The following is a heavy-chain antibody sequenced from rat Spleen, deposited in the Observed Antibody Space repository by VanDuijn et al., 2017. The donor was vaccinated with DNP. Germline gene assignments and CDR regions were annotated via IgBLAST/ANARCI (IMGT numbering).Heavy chain of an antibody. J-gene: IGHJ3*01. V-gene: IGHV2-47*01. CDR2: MWSNGDT. CDR3: ARSLSTGWFAY. Sequence: QVQLKESGPGLVQPSQTLSLTCTVSGLSLTSNSVSWIRQPPGKGLEWMGVMWSNGDTSYNSVLKSRLSISRDTSKSQVFLKMNSLQTEDTATYYCARSLSTGWFAYWGQGTLVTVSS. CDR1: GLSLTSNS. D-gene: IGHD1-11*01.